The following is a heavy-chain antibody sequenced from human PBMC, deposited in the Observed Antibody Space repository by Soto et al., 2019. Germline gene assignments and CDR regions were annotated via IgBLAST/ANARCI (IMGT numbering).Heavy chain of an antibody. Sequence: GASVKVSCKASGYTFTSYYMHWVRQATGQGFEYLGWMNPNSGNTGYVKKFQGRVTMTRDTSTSTAYMELSSLRSEDTAVYYCARESRYCSGGSCYFPPGIDYWGPGPLVTVSS. CDR1: GYTFTSYY. D-gene: IGHD2-15*01. J-gene: IGHJ4*02. CDR2: MNPNSGNT. CDR3: ARESRYCSGGSCYFPPGIDY. V-gene: IGHV1-8*02.